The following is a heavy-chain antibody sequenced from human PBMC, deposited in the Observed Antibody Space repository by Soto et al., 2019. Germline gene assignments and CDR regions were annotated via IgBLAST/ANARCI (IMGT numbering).Heavy chain of an antibody. J-gene: IGHJ4*02. CDR1: GYTFTSYA. D-gene: IGHD6-13*01. V-gene: IGHV1-3*01. Sequence: ASVKVSCKASGYTFTSYAMHWVRQAPGQRLEWMGWINAGNGNTKYSQKFQGRVTITRDTSASTAYMELSSLRSEDTAVYYCARGCYGIAAAATYYFDYRGQRTLVTL. CDR3: ARGCYGIAAAATYYFDY. CDR2: INAGNGNT.